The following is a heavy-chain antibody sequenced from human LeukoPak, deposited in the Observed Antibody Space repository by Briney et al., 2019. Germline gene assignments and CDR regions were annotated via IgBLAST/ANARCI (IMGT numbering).Heavy chain of an antibody. CDR2: IASDGNDK. D-gene: IGHD5-24*01. CDR1: GFTFNRFA. Sequence: GGSLRLSCAAYGFTFNRFAMHWVRQAPGKGLEWVAVIASDGNDKHHADSVRGRFTISRDNSKNTLYLQMNSLRDEDTAVYYCARDGEMATNPYYFDYWGQGTLVTVSS. V-gene: IGHV3-30-3*01. CDR3: ARDGEMATNPYYFDY. J-gene: IGHJ4*02.